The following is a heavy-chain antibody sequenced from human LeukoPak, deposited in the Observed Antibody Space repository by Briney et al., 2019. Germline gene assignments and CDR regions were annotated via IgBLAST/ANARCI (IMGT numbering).Heavy chain of an antibody. CDR2: VSYDGSNK. V-gene: IGHV3-30-3*01. CDR3: ARKYCSTTSCLFDN. CDR1: GFTFSNYA. D-gene: IGHD2-2*01. Sequence: PGGSLRLSCAASGFTFSNYAMHWVRQAPGKGLEWVAVVSYDGSNKYYADSVKGRFTISRDNAKNSLYLQMNSLRAEDTAVYYCARKYCSTTSCLFDNWGQGTLVTVSS. J-gene: IGHJ4*02.